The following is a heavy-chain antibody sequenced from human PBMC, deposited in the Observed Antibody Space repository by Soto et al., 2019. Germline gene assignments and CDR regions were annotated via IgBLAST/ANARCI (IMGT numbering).Heavy chain of an antibody. CDR3: AREIDYYDSSGYYTSVHHAFDI. D-gene: IGHD3-22*01. CDR1: GFTFDTYS. Sequence: PGGSLRLSCAASGFTFDTYSMNWVRQAPGKGLEWVSYISSISSNIYYADSVKGRFTISRDNAKNSLYLQMNSLRDEDTAVYYCAREIDYYDSSGYYTSVHHAFDIWGQGTIVTVSS. V-gene: IGHV3-48*02. CDR2: ISSISSNI. J-gene: IGHJ3*02.